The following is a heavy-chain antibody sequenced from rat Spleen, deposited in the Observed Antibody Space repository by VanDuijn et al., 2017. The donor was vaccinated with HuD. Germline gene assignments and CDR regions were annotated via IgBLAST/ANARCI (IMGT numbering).Heavy chain of an antibody. V-gene: IGHV5-27*01. CDR1: GFTFSNYY. CDR2: ISTGGGIT. Sequence: EVQLVETGGGLVQPGRTLKLSCEASGFTFSNYYMAWVRQAPTKGLECVAYISTGGGITYYRDSVKGRFTISRDNAKSSLNLQMDSLTSEDTATYYCVTGPRILRIYWFTYWGQGTLVTVSS. D-gene: IGHD1-6*01. J-gene: IGHJ3*01. CDR3: VTGPRILRIYWFTY.